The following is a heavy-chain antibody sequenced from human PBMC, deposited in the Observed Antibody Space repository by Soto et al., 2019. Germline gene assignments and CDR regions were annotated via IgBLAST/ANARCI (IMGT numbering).Heavy chain of an antibody. D-gene: IGHD2-15*01. V-gene: IGHV3-30-3*01. J-gene: IGHJ6*02. CDR3: ARGGGGYYYYGMDV. CDR2: ISYDGSNE. Sequence: QVQLVESGGGVVQPGRSVRLSCAASGFTFSGYAMHWVRQAPGKGLEWVAAISYDGSNEYYADSVKGRFIISRDNSKNTLYLQMNSLRPEDTAVYYCARGGGGYYYYGMDVWGQGTTVTVSS. CDR1: GFTFSGYA.